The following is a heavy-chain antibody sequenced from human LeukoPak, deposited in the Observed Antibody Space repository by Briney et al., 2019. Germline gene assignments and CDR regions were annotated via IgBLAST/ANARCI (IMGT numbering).Heavy chain of an antibody. CDR2: IYYSGST. D-gene: IGHD3-3*01. V-gene: IGHV4-31*03. J-gene: IGHJ5*02. CDR1: GGSISSGGYY. CDR3: ARAPRITIFGVVIIRFDP. Sequence: SETLSLTCTVSGGSISSGGYYWSWIRQHPGKGLEWIGYIYYSGSTYYNPSLKSRVTISVDTSKNQFSLKLSSVTAADTAVYYCARAPRITIFGVVIIRFDPWGQGTLATVSS.